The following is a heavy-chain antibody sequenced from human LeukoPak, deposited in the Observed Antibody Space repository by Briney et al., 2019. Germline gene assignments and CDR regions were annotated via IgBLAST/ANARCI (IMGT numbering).Heavy chain of an antibody. J-gene: IGHJ4*02. CDR2: ISYDGSNK. Sequence: GRSLRLSCAASGFTFSSYGMHWVRQAPGKGLEWVAVISYDGSNKYYADSVKGRFTISGDISKSTLYLEMNSLRIEDTAIYYCARDSRGFRGFDYWGQGTLVTVSS. CDR3: ARDSRGFRGFDY. D-gene: IGHD3-10*01. CDR1: GFTFSSYG. V-gene: IGHV3-30*03.